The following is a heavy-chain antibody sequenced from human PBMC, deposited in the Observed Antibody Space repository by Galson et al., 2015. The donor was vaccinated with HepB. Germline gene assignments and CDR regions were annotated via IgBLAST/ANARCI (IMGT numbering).Heavy chain of an antibody. D-gene: IGHD3-9*01. CDR2: IDWDDEK. CDR3: ARHHDFLTGDDWFDP. CDR1: GFSLSTSGMC. J-gene: IGHJ5*02. Sequence: ALVKPTQTLTLTCTFSGFSLSTSGMCVSWIRQPPGKAPEWLARIDWDDEKDYSTSLKTRLTISKDTSKNQVVLTMTNMDPADTATYYCARHHDFLTGDDWFDPWGQGTLVTVSS. V-gene: IGHV2-70*11.